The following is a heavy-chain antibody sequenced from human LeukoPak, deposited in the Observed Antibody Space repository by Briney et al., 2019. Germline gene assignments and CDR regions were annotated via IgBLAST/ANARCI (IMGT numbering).Heavy chain of an antibody. D-gene: IGHD1-26*01. J-gene: IGHJ4*02. Sequence: GGSLRHSCAASGFTFDDYAMHWVRQAPGKGLEWVSGISWNSGSIGYADSVKGRFTISRDNAKNSLYLQMNSLRAEDTALYYCARRERAFDYWGQGTLVTVSS. CDR2: ISWNSGSI. CDR1: GFTFDDYA. CDR3: ARRERAFDY. V-gene: IGHV3-9*01.